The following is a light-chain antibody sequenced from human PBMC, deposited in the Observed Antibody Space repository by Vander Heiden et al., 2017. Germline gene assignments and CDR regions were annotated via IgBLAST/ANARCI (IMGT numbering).Light chain of an antibody. CDR2: KDS. CDR1: ALPKQY. J-gene: IGLJ2*01. CDR3: QSADSSGTYVV. V-gene: IGLV3-25*03. Sequence: SYELTQPPSMTRTLAPPASSTCSGDALPKQYAYWYQQKPGQAPVLVIYKDSERLSGIPERFSGSSSETTVTLTISGVQAEDAADYYCQSADSSGTYVVFGGGTKLTVL.